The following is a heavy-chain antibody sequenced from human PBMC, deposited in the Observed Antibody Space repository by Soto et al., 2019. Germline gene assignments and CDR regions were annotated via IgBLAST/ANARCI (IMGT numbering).Heavy chain of an antibody. CDR3: AANDFWSGYYNYYYGMDV. CDR1: GFTFTSSA. V-gene: IGHV1-58*01. Sequence: SVKVSCKASGFTFTSSAVQWVRQARGQRLEWIGWIVVGSGNTNYAQKFQERVTITRDMSTSTAYMELSGLRSEDTAVYYCAANDFWSGYYNYYYGMDVWGQGTTVTVSS. J-gene: IGHJ6*02. CDR2: IVVGSGNT. D-gene: IGHD3-3*01.